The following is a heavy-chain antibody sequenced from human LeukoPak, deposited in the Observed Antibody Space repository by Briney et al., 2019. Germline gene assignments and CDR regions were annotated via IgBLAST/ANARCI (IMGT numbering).Heavy chain of an antibody. CDR2: MHYSGST. Sequence: SETLSLTCTVSGGSISSSSYYWGWIRQPPGKGLEWIGSMHYSGSTYYNPSLKSRVTVSADTSKNQFSLKLSSVTAADTAVYYCASSQYSSGWFTFDYWGQGTLVTVSS. V-gene: IGHV4-39*01. D-gene: IGHD6-19*01. CDR1: GGSISSSSYY. J-gene: IGHJ4*02. CDR3: ASSQYSSGWFTFDY.